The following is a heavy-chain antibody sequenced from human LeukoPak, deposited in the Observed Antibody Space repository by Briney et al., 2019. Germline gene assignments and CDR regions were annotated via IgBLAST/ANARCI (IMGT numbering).Heavy chain of an antibody. V-gene: IGHV4-34*01. J-gene: IGHJ5*02. CDR1: GGSFSDDY. D-gene: IGHD2-2*01. CDR3: ARQWSGYCDTTSCLRGAHWFDP. Sequence: SETLSLTCAVYGGSFSDDYWSWIRQPPGKGLEWIGGINHSGNTNYNPSLKSRVTISVDTSKNQSSLKLNSVTAADTAVYHCARQWSGYCDTTSCLRGAHWFDPWGRGTVVTVSS. CDR2: INHSGNT.